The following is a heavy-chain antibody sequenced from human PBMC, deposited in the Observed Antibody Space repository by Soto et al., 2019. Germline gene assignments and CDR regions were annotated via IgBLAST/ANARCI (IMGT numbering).Heavy chain of an antibody. Sequence: GAPVKVSFKASGYTFTSYDINRVRQATGKGLEGMGWMNPNSGNTGYAQKFQGRVTMTRNTSISTAYMELSSLRSEDTAVYYCARGGGPPGYYGSGSYYLWDYYYGMDVWGQGTTVTVSS. D-gene: IGHD3-10*01. CDR1: GYTFTSYD. CDR3: ARGGGPPGYYGSGSYYLWDYYYGMDV. V-gene: IGHV1-8*01. CDR2: MNPNSGNT. J-gene: IGHJ6*02.